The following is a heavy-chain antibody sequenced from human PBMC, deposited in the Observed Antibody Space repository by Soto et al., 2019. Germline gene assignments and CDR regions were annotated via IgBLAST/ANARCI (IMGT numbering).Heavy chain of an antibody. D-gene: IGHD3-16*01. Sequence: QVQLVQSASEVMKPGASVKVSCKASGYTFIRYGITWVRQAPGQRLEWMGWISPYNDQTIYAQKLQGRVTMTADTSPRPVYMQWRSLKSDERAVYYCARGGYYDNVWGKLRHYGLDVWGQGTSVTVSS. J-gene: IGHJ6*02. CDR2: ISPYNDQT. CDR1: GYTFIRYG. V-gene: IGHV1-18*01. CDR3: ARGGYYDNVWGKLRHYGLDV.